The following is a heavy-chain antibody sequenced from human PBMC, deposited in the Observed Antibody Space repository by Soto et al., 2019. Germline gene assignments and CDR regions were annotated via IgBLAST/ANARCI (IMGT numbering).Heavy chain of an antibody. D-gene: IGHD4-17*01. Sequence: QVQLVESGGGLVKPGGSLRLSCAASGFTFSDYYMSWIRRAPGKGLEWVSYISSSSSYTNYADSVKGRFTISRDNAKNSLYLQMNSLRAEDTAVYYCARDIGATVTTPGDYWGQGTLVTVSS. J-gene: IGHJ4*02. CDR1: GFTFSDYY. CDR3: ARDIGATVTTPGDY. V-gene: IGHV3-11*05. CDR2: ISSSSSYT.